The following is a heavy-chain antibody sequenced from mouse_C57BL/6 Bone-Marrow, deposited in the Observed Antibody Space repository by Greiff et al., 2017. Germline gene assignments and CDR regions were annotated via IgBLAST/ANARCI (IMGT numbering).Heavy chain of an antibody. CDR2: IYPGSGNT. J-gene: IGHJ3*01. CDR1: GYTFTDYY. CDR3: ARFPFAY. Sequence: QVQLQQSGAELVRPGASVKLSCKASGYTFTDYYINWVKQRPGQGLEWIARIYPGSGNTYYNEKFKGKATLTAEKSSSTAYMQLSSLTSDDSAVYFCARFPFAYWGQGTLVTVSA. V-gene: IGHV1-76*01.